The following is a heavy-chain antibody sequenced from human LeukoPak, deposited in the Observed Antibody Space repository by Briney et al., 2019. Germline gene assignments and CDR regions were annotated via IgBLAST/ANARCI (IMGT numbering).Heavy chain of an antibody. CDR3: AKDLGRHGSIFAVVATSGAFDM. Sequence: PGGSLRLSCAASGFTFSSYAMSWVRQAPGKGLEWVSAISGSGGSTYYADSVKGRFTISRDNSKNTLYLQMNSLRPEDTAEFYCAKDLGRHGSIFAVVATSGAFDMWGQGTMVIVSS. J-gene: IGHJ3*02. CDR1: GFTFSSYA. D-gene: IGHD3-3*01. CDR2: ISGSGGST. V-gene: IGHV3-23*01.